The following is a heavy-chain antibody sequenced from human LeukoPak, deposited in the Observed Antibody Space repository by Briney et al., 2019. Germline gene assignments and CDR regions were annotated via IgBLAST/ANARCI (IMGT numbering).Heavy chain of an antibody. Sequence: GASVKVSCKVSGYTLTELSMHWVRQAPGKGLEWMGGFDPEDGETIYAQKFQGRVTMTEDTSTDTAYMELSSLRSEDTAVYYCATLGYDFWSGYPPFDYWGQGTLVTVSS. CDR3: ATLGYDFWSGYPPFDY. CDR2: FDPEDGET. J-gene: IGHJ4*02. V-gene: IGHV1-24*01. CDR1: GYTLTELS. D-gene: IGHD3-3*01.